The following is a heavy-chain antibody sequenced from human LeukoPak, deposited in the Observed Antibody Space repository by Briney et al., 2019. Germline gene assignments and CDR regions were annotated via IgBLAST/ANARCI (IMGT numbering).Heavy chain of an antibody. CDR2: ISSSSSYI. CDR1: GFTFSSYS. Sequence: GGSLRLSCAASGFTFSSYSMNWVRQAPGKGLEWVPSISSSSSYIYYADSVKGRFTISRDNAKNSLYLQMNSLRAEDTAVYYCARDWRVREVIIGYFGYWGQGTLVTVSS. J-gene: IGHJ4*02. CDR3: ARDWRVREVIIGYFGY. D-gene: IGHD3-10*01. V-gene: IGHV3-21*01.